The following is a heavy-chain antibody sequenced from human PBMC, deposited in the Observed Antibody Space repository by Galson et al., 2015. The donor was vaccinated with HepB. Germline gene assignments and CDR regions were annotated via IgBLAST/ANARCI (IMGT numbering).Heavy chain of an antibody. CDR1: GFIFSNYW. CDR3: ARQHAILTGYGPTYYFDY. D-gene: IGHD3-9*01. J-gene: IGHJ4*02. V-gene: IGHV3-7*03. CDR2: IKQDGREK. Sequence: SLRLSCAASGFIFSNYWMTWVRQAPGKGLEWVANIKQDGREKYYVDSVKGRFTISRDNAKRSLFLQMNILRAEDTAVYYCARQHAILTGYGPTYYFDYWGQGTLVTVSS.